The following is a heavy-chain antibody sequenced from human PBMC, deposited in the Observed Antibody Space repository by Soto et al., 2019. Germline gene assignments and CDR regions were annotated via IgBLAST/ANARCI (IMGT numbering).Heavy chain of an antibody. CDR2: ISDIGGTT. CDR1: GFTFNSYA. D-gene: IGHD6-19*01. Sequence: EVQLLESGGGLVQPGRSLRLSCAASGFTFNSYAVSWVRQAPGKGLEWVSAISDIGGTTYYADSVKGRFTISRDNSKNTLYLQMNGLRAEDTAVYYCARGYSSAWKTVDYWGQGTLVTVSS. V-gene: IGHV3-23*01. J-gene: IGHJ4*02. CDR3: ARGYSSAWKTVDY.